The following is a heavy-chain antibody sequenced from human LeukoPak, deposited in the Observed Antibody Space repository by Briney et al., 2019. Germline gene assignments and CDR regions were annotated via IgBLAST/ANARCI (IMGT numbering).Heavy chain of an antibody. CDR2: IYYSGST. D-gene: IGHD3-9*01. CDR1: GGSFSGYY. CDR3: ARGYFDWLSENWFDP. Sequence: SETLSLTCAVYGGSFSGYYWGWIRQPPGKGLEWIGSIYYSGSTYYNPSLKSRVTISVDTSKNQFSLKLSSVTAADTAVYYCARGYFDWLSENWFDPWGQGTLVTVSS. V-gene: IGHV4-34*01. J-gene: IGHJ5*02.